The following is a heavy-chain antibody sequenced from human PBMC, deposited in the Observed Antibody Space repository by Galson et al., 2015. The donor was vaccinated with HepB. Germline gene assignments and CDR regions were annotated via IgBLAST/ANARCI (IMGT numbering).Heavy chain of an antibody. J-gene: IGHJ6*02. CDR1: GYTFTSYY. V-gene: IGHV1-46*04. D-gene: IGHD3-10*01. Sequence: SVKVSCKASGYTFTSYYMHWVRQAPGQGLEWMGIINPSGGSTSYAQKLQGRVTMTRDTSTSTVYMELSSLRSEDTAVYYCARAGGAPIYYYYGMDVWGQGTTVTVSS. CDR3: ARAGGAPIYYYYGMDV. CDR2: INPSGGST.